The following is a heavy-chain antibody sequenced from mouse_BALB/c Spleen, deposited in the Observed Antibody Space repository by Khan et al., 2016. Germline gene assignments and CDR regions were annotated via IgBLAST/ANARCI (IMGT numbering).Heavy chain of an antibody. V-gene: IGHV5-6-5*01. Sequence: EVELVESGGGLVKPGGSLKLSCAASGFTFSSHAMSWVRHTPEKRLEWVASISSGGTTFYPDSLKGRFTIPRDNARNILYLQMSSLRSEDTAMYYCVRGVIMVVDYFDYWGQGTTLTVSS. CDR2: ISSGGTT. J-gene: IGHJ2*01. CDR1: GFTFSSHA. CDR3: VRGVIMVVDYFDY. D-gene: IGHD1-1*02.